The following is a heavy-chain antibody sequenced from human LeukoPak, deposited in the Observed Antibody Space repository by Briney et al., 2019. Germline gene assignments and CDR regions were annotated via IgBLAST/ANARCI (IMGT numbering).Heavy chain of an antibody. D-gene: IGHD2-15*01. CDR2: ISDSSSTK. CDR3: ARERDIVVVVAATRAPHFDY. V-gene: IGHV3-48*04. CDR1: GFIFSSYS. Sequence: GGSLRLSCAASGFIFSSYSMNWVRQAPGKGLEWVSYISDSSSTKYYADSVKGRFTISRDNAKNSLYLQMNSLRAEDTAVYYCARERDIVVVVAATRAPHFDYWGQGTLVTVSS. J-gene: IGHJ4*02.